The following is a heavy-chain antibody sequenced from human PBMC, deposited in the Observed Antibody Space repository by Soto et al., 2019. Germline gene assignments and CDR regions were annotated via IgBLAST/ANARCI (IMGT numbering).Heavy chain of an antibody. CDR2: FHYTGIS. CDR1: EGSIRGYY. V-gene: IGHV4-59*01. Sequence: PSETLSLTCTVSEGSIRGYYWSWIRQPPGKGLEWIGYFHYTGISNYNSSLKSRVTMSIETSKNQFSLKLSSVTAADTAVYYCARDGHGMDVWGQGTKVTVSS. J-gene: IGHJ6*02. CDR3: ARDGHGMDV.